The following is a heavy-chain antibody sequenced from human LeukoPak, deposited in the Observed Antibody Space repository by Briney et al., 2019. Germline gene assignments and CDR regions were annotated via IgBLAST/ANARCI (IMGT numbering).Heavy chain of an antibody. CDR2: LHYEGGKT. CDR3: AKGPRLFSGYHPDS. D-gene: IGHD3-22*01. V-gene: IGHV3-30*02. J-gene: IGHJ4*02. Sequence: GGSLRLSCEATGFTFSNYGMHWVRQAPGKGLEWVAFLHYEGGKTYYTESVRGRFSISRDNSKNTVYLQLNSLRPEDTAFYYCAKGPRLFSGYHPDSWGQGTLVTVSS. CDR1: GFTFSNYG.